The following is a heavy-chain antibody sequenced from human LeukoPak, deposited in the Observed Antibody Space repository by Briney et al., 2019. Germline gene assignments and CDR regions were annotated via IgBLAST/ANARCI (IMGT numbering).Heavy chain of an antibody. CDR2: INHSGST. J-gene: IGHJ6*03. CDR3: ASQGHHGKIVGTTLSYFYMDV. V-gene: IGHV4-34*01. D-gene: IGHD1-26*01. CDR1: GGSISSYY. Sequence: PSETLSLTCTVSGGSISSYYWSWIRQPPAKGQELIGEINHSGSTNYNPSLKSRVTISVDTSKNQFSLKLSTVTAADTAFYYCASQGHHGKIVGTTLSYFYMDVWGKGTTVTVSS.